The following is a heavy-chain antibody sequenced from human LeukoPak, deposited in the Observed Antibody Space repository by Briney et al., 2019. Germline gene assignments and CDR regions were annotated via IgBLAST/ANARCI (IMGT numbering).Heavy chain of an antibody. Sequence: GGSLRLSCAAYGFTFSDYAMTWIRQTPGKGLEWVSTISGSGISTYFADSVKGRFTISRDNSRNTLFLQMNSLRAEDTALLYCAKGDNNILTGYYNSFDSWGQGTLVTVSS. CDR1: GFTFSDYA. CDR3: AKGDNNILTGYYNSFDS. J-gene: IGHJ4*02. V-gene: IGHV3-23*01. CDR2: ISGSGIST. D-gene: IGHD3-9*01.